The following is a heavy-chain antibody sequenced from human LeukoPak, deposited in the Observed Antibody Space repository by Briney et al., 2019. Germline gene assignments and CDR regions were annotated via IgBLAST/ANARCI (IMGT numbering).Heavy chain of an antibody. CDR3: ARDNSVRDEAWWFNP. CDR1: GFTFSSYG. Sequence: GGSLRLSCAASGFTFSSYGMHWVRQAPGKGLEWVAYIQYDGSNQQYADSVKGRFSISRDRSKNIPYLQMNSLRAEDTAVYYCARDNSVRDEAWWFNPWGQGTLVTVSS. J-gene: IGHJ5*02. D-gene: IGHD5-24*01. CDR2: IQYDGSNQ. V-gene: IGHV3-30*02.